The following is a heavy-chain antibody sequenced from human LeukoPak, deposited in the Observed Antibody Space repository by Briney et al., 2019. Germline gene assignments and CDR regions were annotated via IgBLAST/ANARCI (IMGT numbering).Heavy chain of an antibody. V-gene: IGHV3-30*18. Sequence: GGSLRLSCAASGFTFSSYGMHWVRQAPGKGLEWVAVISYDGSNKYYADSVKGRFTISRDNSKNTLYLQMNSLRAEDTAVYYCAKGRLRATVTTYGMGVWGQGTTVTVSS. D-gene: IGHD4-17*01. J-gene: IGHJ6*02. CDR1: GFTFSSYG. CDR3: AKGRLRATVTTYGMGV. CDR2: ISYDGSNK.